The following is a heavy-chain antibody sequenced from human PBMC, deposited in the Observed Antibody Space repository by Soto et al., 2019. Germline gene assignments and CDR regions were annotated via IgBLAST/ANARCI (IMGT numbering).Heavy chain of an antibody. D-gene: IGHD5-18*01. J-gene: IGHJ4*02. Sequence: QVQLVQSGAEVKKPGASVKVSCKSSGYAFTGYYIHWVRQAPGQGLEWMGWINPNSGDTNYAQKFQGRVTMTRDTSFSTAYMELSSLRSDATAVYYCATRYSYVHFWGQGTLVTVSS. CDR1: GYAFTGYY. V-gene: IGHV1-2*02. CDR3: ATRYSYVHF. CDR2: INPNSGDT.